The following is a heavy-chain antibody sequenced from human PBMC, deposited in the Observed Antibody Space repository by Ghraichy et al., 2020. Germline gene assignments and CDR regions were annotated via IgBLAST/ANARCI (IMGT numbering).Heavy chain of an antibody. CDR2: IYNSGST. CDR1: GGSISSYS. V-gene: IGHV4-59*01. Sequence: SETLSLTCTVSGGSISSYSWSWIRQPPGKGLEWIGYIYNSGSTNYNPSLKSRVTISADTSKNQFSLKLNSVTAADTAVYYCARATSGTGPDYWGQGTLVTVSS. D-gene: IGHD6-13*01. CDR3: ARATSGTGPDY. J-gene: IGHJ4*01.